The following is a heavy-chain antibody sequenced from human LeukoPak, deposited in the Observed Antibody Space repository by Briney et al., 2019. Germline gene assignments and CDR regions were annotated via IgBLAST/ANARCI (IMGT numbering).Heavy chain of an antibody. CDR2: ISAYNGNT. Sequence: EASVKVSCKASGYTFTSYGISWVRQAPGQGLEWMGWISAYNGNTNYAQKLQGRVTMTTDTSTSTAYMELRSLRSDDTAVYYCARDAMYNWNYGYWFDPWGQGTLVTVSS. CDR3: ARDAMYNWNYGYWFDP. J-gene: IGHJ5*02. D-gene: IGHD1-7*01. V-gene: IGHV1-18*01. CDR1: GYTFTSYG.